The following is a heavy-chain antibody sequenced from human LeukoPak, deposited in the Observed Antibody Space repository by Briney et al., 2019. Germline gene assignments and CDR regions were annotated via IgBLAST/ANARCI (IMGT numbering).Heavy chain of an antibody. D-gene: IGHD3-22*01. Sequence: GGSLRLSCAASGFTFSSFWMHWVRQAPGKGLVWVSRINSGGSSTSYVDSVKGRFTISRDNAKNTLYLQMNSLRAEDTAVYYCARGFDSSGRDYWGQGALVTVSS. CDR1: GFTFSSFW. V-gene: IGHV3-74*01. J-gene: IGHJ4*02. CDR2: INSGGSST. CDR3: ARGFDSSGRDY.